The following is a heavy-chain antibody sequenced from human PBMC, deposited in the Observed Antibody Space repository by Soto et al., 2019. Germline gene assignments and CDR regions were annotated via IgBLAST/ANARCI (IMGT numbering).Heavy chain of an antibody. D-gene: IGHD2-2*01. CDR1: GYTFTSYG. CDR3: ARGGPAASYLPYYYYYGMDV. V-gene: IGHV1-18*01. J-gene: IGHJ6*02. CDR2: ISAYNGNT. Sequence: QVQLVQSGAEVKKPGASVKVSCKASGYTFTSYGISWVRQAPGQGLEWMGWISAYNGNTNYAQKLQGRVTMTTDTSTSTAYMVLRSLRSDDTAVYYCARGGPAASYLPYYYYYGMDVWGQGTTVTVSS.